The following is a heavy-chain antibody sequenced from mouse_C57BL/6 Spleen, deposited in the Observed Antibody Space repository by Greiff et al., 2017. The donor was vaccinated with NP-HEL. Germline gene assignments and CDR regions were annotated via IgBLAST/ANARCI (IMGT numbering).Heavy chain of an antibody. D-gene: IGHD1-1*01. V-gene: IGHV1-81*01. CDR2: IYPRSGNT. Sequence: QVHVKQSGAELARPGASVKLSCKASGYTFTSYGISWVKQRTGQGLEWIGEIYPRSGNTYYNEKFKGKATLTADKSSSTAYMELRSLTSEDSAVYFCARWDTTLEKPAYYFDYWGQGTTLTVSS. CDR1: GYTFTSYG. J-gene: IGHJ2*01. CDR3: ARWDTTLEKPAYYFDY.